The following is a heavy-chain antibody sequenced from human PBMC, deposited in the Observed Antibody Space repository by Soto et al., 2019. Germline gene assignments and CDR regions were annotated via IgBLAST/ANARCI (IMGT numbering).Heavy chain of an antibody. J-gene: IGHJ4*02. CDR3: TRDLVLGYDFWSGYYALDY. CDR1: GFTFGDYA. V-gene: IGHV3-49*03. Sequence: GGSLRLSCTASGFTFGDYAMSWFRQAPGKGLEWVGFIRSKAYGGTTEYAASVKGRFTISRDDSKSIAYLQMNSLKTEDTAVYYCTRDLVLGYDFWSGYYALDYWGQGTLVTVSS. D-gene: IGHD3-3*01. CDR2: IRSKAYGGTT.